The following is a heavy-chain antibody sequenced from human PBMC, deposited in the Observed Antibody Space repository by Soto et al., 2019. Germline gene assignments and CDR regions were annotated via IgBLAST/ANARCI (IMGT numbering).Heavy chain of an antibody. V-gene: IGHV4-34*01. CDR3: ASLSWDSGSYYRIYGMDV. J-gene: IGHJ6*02. D-gene: IGHD3-10*01. Sequence: SQTLSFTCAAYGRSFGGYYWYYTRQPPGKGLEWIGEINHSGSTNYNPSLKSRVTISVDTSKNQFSLKLSSVTAADTAVYYCASLSWDSGSYYRIYGMDVWGQGTTVT. CDR1: GRSFGGYY. CDR2: INHSGST.